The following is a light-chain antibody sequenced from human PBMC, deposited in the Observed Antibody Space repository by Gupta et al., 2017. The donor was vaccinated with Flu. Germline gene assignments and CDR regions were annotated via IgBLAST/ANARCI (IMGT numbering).Light chain of an antibody. J-gene: IGLJ1*01. CDR3: SSYRSSTALWV. CDR1: SSDVGRYNY. Sequence: SSDVGRYNYVSWYQQHPGKAPKLMIYDFSDRPSGVSNRFSGSKSGNTASLTISGLQAEDEADYFCSSYRSSTALWVFGTGTKVTVL. V-gene: IGLV2-14*04. CDR2: DFS.